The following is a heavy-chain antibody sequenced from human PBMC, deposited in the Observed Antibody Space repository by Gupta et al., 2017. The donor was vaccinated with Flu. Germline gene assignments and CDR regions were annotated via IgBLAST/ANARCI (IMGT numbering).Heavy chain of an antibody. D-gene: IGHD3-9*01. V-gene: IGHV3-7*01. J-gene: IGHJ6*02. CDR1: GFDFSNYW. CDR3: ARGRWLTGMDV. Sequence: EVQLVESGGGLVRPGGSSRLCCAASGFDFSNYWMTGVRQAPGKGLEWVANIGHDGSDKHNGGSVRGRFTISRDNAKNTVFLKMDSLRAEDTAVYYCARGRWLTGMDVWGQGTTVTGS. CDR2: IGHDGSDK.